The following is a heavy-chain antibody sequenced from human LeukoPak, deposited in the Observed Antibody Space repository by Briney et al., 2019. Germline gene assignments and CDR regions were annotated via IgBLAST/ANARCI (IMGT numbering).Heavy chain of an antibody. CDR1: GGTFSNYA. CDR3: ARDPRTSGYSYGLGY. V-gene: IGHV1-69*13. Sequence: GASVKVSCKASGGTFSNYAISWVRQAPGQGLDWMGGIIPSFGTANYSQEFQGRVTITADESTSTAYMELSSLRSEDTAIYYCARDPRTSGYSYGLGYWGQGTLVTVSS. J-gene: IGHJ4*02. D-gene: IGHD5-18*01. CDR2: IIPSFGTA.